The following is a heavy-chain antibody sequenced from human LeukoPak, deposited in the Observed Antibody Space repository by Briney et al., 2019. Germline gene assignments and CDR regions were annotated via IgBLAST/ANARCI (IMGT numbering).Heavy chain of an antibody. CDR1: GFTFSSYN. V-gene: IGHV3-48*01. D-gene: IGHD3-10*01. CDR3: ARTQPGRGAFDL. CDR2: ISSSSSTI. Sequence: GGSLRLSCAASGFTFSSYNMNWVRQAPGKGLEWVSYISSSSSTIYYADSVRGRFTISRDNAKNSLYLQMNSLRAEDTAVYYCARTQPGRGAFDLWGQGTMVTVSS. J-gene: IGHJ3*01.